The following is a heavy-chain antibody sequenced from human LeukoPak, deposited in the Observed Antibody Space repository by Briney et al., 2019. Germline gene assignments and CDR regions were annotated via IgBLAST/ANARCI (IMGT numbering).Heavy chain of an antibody. CDR2: INHSGST. J-gene: IGHJ4*02. V-gene: IGHV4-34*01. D-gene: IGHD5-24*01. CDR3: ARRRRDGHNFDL. CDR1: GGSFSGYY. Sequence: PSETLSLTCAVYGGSFSGYYWSWIRQPPGKGREWIGEINHSGSTNYNTSLKSRVTISVDTSKKQFSLKLSSVTAVDTATYYGARRRRDGHNFDLWRQGTLVTVSS.